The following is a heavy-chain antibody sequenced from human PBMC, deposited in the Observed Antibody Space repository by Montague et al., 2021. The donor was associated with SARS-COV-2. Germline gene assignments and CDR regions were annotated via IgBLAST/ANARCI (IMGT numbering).Heavy chain of an antibody. V-gene: IGHV4-4*02. J-gene: IGHJ4*02. CDR3: ARVPLVGSTAGTSDY. CDR1: GHSTDSGDW. CDR2: IHHSGGT. Sequence: SETLSLTCTVSGHSTDSGDWWTWVRQPPGKGLEFIGEIHHSGGTNYNPSLKSRVTMSVDKSKNQFSLSLTSVTAADTAVYYCARVPLVGSTAGTSDYWGRGTRVAVSS. D-gene: IGHD1-1*01.